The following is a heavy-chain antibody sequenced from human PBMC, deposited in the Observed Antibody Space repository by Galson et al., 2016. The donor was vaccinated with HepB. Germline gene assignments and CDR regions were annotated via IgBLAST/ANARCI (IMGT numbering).Heavy chain of an antibody. V-gene: IGHV3-21*01. CDR1: GFTFSTYS. CDR2: TDSTSRYI. Sequence: SLRLSCAASGFTFSTYSMNWVRLAPGKGLEWVSSTDSTSRYIYYADSVRGRFTISRDNAQKSLYLQMNSLRAEDTALYYCARAEDCFVDCPQKYYLDYWGRGTLVTVSS. D-gene: IGHD2-21*02. CDR3: ARAEDCFVDCPQKYYLDY. J-gene: IGHJ4*02.